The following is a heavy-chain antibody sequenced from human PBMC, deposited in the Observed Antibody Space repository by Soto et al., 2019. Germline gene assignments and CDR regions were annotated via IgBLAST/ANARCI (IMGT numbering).Heavy chain of an antibody. Sequence: QVQLVQSGAEVKKSGSSVKVSCKATGGTFRSFAIGWLRQAPGHGLEWMGSFIPLFGSTIFAQTFKGRLTIAADEFKTTAYMELSSLTSEDTAVYYCARGTLGKDSYFNTGSYFDFWGQGTLVTVS. CDR2: FIPLFGST. CDR1: GGTFRSFA. V-gene: IGHV1-69*01. CDR3: ARGTLGKDSYFNTGSYFDF. J-gene: IGHJ4*02. D-gene: IGHD1-26*01.